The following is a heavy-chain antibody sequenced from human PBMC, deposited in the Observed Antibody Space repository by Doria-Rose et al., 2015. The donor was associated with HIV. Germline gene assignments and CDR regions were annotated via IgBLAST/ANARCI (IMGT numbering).Heavy chain of an antibody. CDR2: ISSSSEYI. CDR1: GFTFSRYS. Sequence: SLRLSCAASGFTFSRYSMNWVRQAPGKGLEWVSSISSSSEYIYYVDSVQGRFTISRDNAKNSVYLQMNSLRTEDTAVYYCARDHYDSGGYYRDWGQGTLVIVSS. J-gene: IGHJ4*02. V-gene: IGHV3-21*03. D-gene: IGHD3-22*01. CDR3: ARDHYDSGGYYRD.